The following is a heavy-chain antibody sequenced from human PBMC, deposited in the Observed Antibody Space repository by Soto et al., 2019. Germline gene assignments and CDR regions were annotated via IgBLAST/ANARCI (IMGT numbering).Heavy chain of an antibody. D-gene: IGHD3-10*01. V-gene: IGHV4-30-2*01. CDR2: VYYGGTA. Sequence: SETLSLTCSVSGASLSSGGYSWSWFRRPPGKALEWIAYVYYGGTASYNPSLKSRVTISVDSSKNQFSLTVKSVTAADTAAYLCARGNTQPRGAFDFWGRGTQVTVSS. CDR3: ARGNTQPRGAFDF. J-gene: IGHJ4*02. CDR1: GASLSSGGYS.